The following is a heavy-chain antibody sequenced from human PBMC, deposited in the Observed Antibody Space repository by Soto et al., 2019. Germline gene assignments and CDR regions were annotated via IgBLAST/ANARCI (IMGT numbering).Heavy chain of an antibody. V-gene: IGHV4-59*01. J-gene: IGHJ3*02. D-gene: IGHD2-21*02. CDR2: IYYSGST. Sequence: KSSETLSLTCTVSGGSISSYYWSWIRQPPGKGLEWIGYIYYSGSTNYNPSLKSRVTISVDTSKNQFSLKLSSVTAADTAVYYCARVVTAIHDAFDIWGQGTMVTVSS. CDR1: GGSISSYY. CDR3: ARVVTAIHDAFDI.